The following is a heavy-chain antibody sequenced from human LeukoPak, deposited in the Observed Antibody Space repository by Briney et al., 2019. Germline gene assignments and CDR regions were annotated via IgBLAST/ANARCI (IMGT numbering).Heavy chain of an antibody. D-gene: IGHD4-17*01. CDR2: ISSLSGTI. V-gene: IGHV3-48*04. J-gene: IGHJ4*02. CDR1: GFTFSSYS. Sequence: GGSLRLSCAASGFTFSSYSMNWVRQAPGEGLEWVSYISSLSGTIYYADSVKGRFTISRDNAKNSLYLQMNSLRAEDTAVYYCARDLYGAPEGLFDYWGQGTLVTVSS. CDR3: ARDLYGAPEGLFDY.